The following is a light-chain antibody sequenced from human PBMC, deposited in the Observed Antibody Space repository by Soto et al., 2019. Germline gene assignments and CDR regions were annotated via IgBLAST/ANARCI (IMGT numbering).Light chain of an antibody. Sequence: EIVLTQSPGTLSLSPGERATLSCRASQSVSSTYLAWYQQEPGQAPRLLIYGASSRATGIPDRFSGSGSGTDFTLTITRLEPEDFAVYYCQQYGGSLITFGQGTRLEIK. V-gene: IGKV3-20*01. CDR3: QQYGGSLIT. CDR2: GAS. CDR1: QSVSSTY. J-gene: IGKJ5*01.